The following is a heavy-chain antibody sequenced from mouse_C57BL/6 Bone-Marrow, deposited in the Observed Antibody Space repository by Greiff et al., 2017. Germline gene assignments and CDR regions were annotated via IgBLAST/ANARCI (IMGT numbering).Heavy chain of an antibody. Sequence: EVQLQQSGAELVRPGASVKLSCTASGFNIKDDYMHWVKQRPEQGLEWIGWIDPENGDTEYASKFQGKATITADTSSSTAYLQLSSLTSEDTAVYYCSSFEGNYFDFWGQGTPLTVAS. J-gene: IGHJ2*01. V-gene: IGHV14-4*01. CDR3: SSFEGNYFDF. CDR2: IDPENGDT. CDR1: GFNIKDDY.